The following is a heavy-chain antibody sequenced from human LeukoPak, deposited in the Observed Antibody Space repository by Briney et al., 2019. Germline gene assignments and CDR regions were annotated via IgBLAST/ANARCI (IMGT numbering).Heavy chain of an antibody. CDR2: IRSSGTT. CDR3: ARDIAAAPSGWFDP. V-gene: IGHV3-49*03. CDR1: GFTFGTHT. J-gene: IGHJ5*02. Sequence: GGSLRLSCTTSGFTFGTHTMHWFRQAPGKGLQWIGFIRSSGTTQYAASVKGRFTISRDDSKSIAYLQMNSLRAEDTAVYYCARDIAAAPSGWFDPWGQGTLVTVSS. D-gene: IGHD6-13*01.